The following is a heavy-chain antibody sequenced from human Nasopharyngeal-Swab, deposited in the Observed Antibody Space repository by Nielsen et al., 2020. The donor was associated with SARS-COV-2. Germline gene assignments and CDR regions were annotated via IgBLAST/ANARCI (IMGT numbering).Heavy chain of an antibody. CDR3: ARLSEMATNSHYYYYYMDV. Sequence: VRQMPGKGLEWMGIIYPGDSDTRCSPSFQGQVTISADKSISTAYLQWSSLKASDTAMYYCARLSEMATNSHYYYYYMDVWGKGTTVTVSS. V-gene: IGHV5-51*01. CDR2: IYPGDSDT. D-gene: IGHD5-24*01. J-gene: IGHJ6*03.